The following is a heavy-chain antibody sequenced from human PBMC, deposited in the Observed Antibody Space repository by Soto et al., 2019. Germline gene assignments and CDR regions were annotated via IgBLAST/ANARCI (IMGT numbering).Heavy chain of an antibody. J-gene: IGHJ4*02. Sequence: AGSLRLSCAAAGFTFSSYEMNWVRQAPGKGLEWVSYISSSGSTIYYADSVKGRFTISRDNAKNSLYLQINSLRAEDTAVYYCARDLYSRSPFDYWGQGTLVTVSS. CDR2: ISSSGSTI. D-gene: IGHD6-6*01. V-gene: IGHV3-48*03. CDR3: ARDLYSRSPFDY. CDR1: GFTFSSYE.